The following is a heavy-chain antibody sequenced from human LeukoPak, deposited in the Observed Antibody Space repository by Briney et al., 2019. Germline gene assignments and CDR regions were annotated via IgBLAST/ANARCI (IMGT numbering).Heavy chain of an antibody. CDR3: ARAMRRGYCTNGVCYIPDY. Sequence: GASVKVSCKASGYTFTGYYMHWVRQAPGQGLEWMGWINPKSGGTNYAQKFQGRVTMTRDTSISTAYMELSRLRSDDTAVYYCARAMRRGYCTNGVCYIPDYWGQGTLVTVSS. J-gene: IGHJ4*02. CDR2: INPKSGGT. D-gene: IGHD2-8*01. CDR1: GYTFTGYY. V-gene: IGHV1-2*02.